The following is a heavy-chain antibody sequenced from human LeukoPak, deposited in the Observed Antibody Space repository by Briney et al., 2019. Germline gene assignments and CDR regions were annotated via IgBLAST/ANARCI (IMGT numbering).Heavy chain of an antibody. CDR2: ISGSGGST. J-gene: IGHJ4*02. D-gene: IGHD3-3*01. Sequence: PGGSLRLSCAASGFTFSSYAMSWVRQAPGKGLEWVSAISGSGGSTYYADSVKGRFTISRDNSKNTLYLQMNSLRAEDTAVYYCAKTPTYDFWSGLRYYFDYWGQGTLVTVSS. CDR3: AKTPTYDFWSGLRYYFDY. V-gene: IGHV3-23*01. CDR1: GFTFSSYA.